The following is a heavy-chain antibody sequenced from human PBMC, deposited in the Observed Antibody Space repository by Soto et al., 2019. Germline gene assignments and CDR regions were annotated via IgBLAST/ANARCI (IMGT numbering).Heavy chain of an antibody. CDR2: VSPNSGNT. CDR3: ARSSNSIAAAGTGFDY. Sequence: ASVKVSCKASGYSFTNYDINWVRQATGQGLEWVGWVSPNSGNTGYAQKFQGRVTMTKNTSISTVYMELNSLRAEDTAVYYCARSSNSIAAAGTGFDYWGQGTLVTVSS. CDR1: GYSFTNYD. D-gene: IGHD6-13*01. V-gene: IGHV1-8*01. J-gene: IGHJ4*02.